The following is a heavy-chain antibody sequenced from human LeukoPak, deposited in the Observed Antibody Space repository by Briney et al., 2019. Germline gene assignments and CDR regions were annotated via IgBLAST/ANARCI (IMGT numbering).Heavy chain of an antibody. Sequence: GGSLRLSCAASGFTFSSYWMSWVRQAPGKGLEWVANIKQDGSEKYYVDSVKGRFTISRDNAKNSLYLQMNSLRAEDTAVYYCARVGPASGFHFDYWGQGTLVTVSS. V-gene: IGHV3-7*01. J-gene: IGHJ4*02. CDR3: ARVGPASGFHFDY. CDR2: IKQDGSEK. D-gene: IGHD3-3*01. CDR1: GFTFSSYW.